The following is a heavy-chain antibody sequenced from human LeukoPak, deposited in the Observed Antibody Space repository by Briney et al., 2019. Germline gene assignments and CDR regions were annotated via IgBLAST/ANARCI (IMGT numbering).Heavy chain of an antibody. V-gene: IGHV1-46*01. CDR3: ARANNWNYALGY. J-gene: IGHJ4*02. CDR1: GYTFTGYY. CDR2: INPSGDNT. Sequence: GASVKVSCKASGYTFTGYYMYWVRQAPGQGLEWMGIINPSGDNTNYAQKFQGRVTMTTDTSTGTAYMELRSLRSDDTAMYYCARANNWNYALGYWGQGTLVTVSS. D-gene: IGHD1-7*01.